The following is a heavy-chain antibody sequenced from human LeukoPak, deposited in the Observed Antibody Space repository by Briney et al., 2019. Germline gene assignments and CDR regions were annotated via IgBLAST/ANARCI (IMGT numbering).Heavy chain of an antibody. CDR1: GGSITSYY. CDR3: ARWFCSGACYYMDV. CDR2: IYYSGST. D-gene: IGHD2-15*01. V-gene: IGHV4-59*01. Sequence: SETLSLTCTVSGGSITSYYWSWIRQPPGKGLEYMGHIYYSGSTAYNPSLRSRVTISVDTSKNQFSLKLNSVSAADTAMYFCARWFCSGACYYMDVWGKGTTVTVSS. J-gene: IGHJ6*03.